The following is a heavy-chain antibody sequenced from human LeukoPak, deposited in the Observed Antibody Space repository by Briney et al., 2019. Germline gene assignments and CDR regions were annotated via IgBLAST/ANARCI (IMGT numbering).Heavy chain of an antibody. CDR1: GGTFSSYA. V-gene: IGHV1-69*13. CDR3: ARGSCSSTSCYGFYYYGVDV. J-gene: IGHJ6*02. D-gene: IGHD2-2*01. Sequence: SVKVSCKASGGTFSSYAISWVRQAPGQGLEWMGGIIPILGTANYAQKFQGRVTITADESTSTAYMELSSLRSEGTAVYYCARGSCSSTSCYGFYYYGVDVWGQGTTVTVSS. CDR2: IIPILGTA.